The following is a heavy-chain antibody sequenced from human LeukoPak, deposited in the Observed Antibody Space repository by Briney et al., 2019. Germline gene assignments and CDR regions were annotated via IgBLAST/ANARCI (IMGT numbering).Heavy chain of an antibody. CDR3: SGESGAFCPFGY. CDR1: GGSISGTNW. D-gene: IGHD1-26*01. Sequence: SGTLSLTCGVSGGSISGTNWWSWVRQPPGQGLEWIGEISLAGQTNYNPSLNGRVTMSLDKSSNQLSLNLTSVIAADTATYYCSGESGAFCPFGYWGQGTLVIVSS. CDR2: ISLAGQT. J-gene: IGHJ4*02. V-gene: IGHV4-4*02.